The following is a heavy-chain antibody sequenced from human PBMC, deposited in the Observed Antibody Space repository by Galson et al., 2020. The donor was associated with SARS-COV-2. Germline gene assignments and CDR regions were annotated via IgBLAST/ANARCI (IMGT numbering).Heavy chain of an antibody. CDR3: AIAKARTPKAFEM. CDR2: TNDSGST. CDR1: SGSFSGHY. V-gene: IGHV4-34*01. Sequence: SETLSLTFAVYSGSFSGHYWTWIRQAPGKGLEWIGDTNDSGSTSYNTSLKSRVTISVDTPKNQLSLRLTSVTAADTAKYYCAIAKARTPKAFEMWGQGRIVTGSS. J-gene: IGHJ3*02.